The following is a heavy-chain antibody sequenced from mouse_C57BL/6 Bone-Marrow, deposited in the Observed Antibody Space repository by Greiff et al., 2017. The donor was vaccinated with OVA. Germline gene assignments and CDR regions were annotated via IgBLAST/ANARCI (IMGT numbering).Heavy chain of an antibody. CDR2: INPSSGYT. D-gene: IGHD1-1*01. V-gene: IGHV1-4*01. Sequence: QVQLQQSGAELARPGASVKMSCKASGYTFTSYTMHWVKQRPGQGLGWIGYINPSSGYTKYNQKFKDKATLTADKSSSTAYMQLSSLTSEDSAVYYCARGITTVVVFDYWGQGTTLTVSS. J-gene: IGHJ2*01. CDR1: GYTFTSYT. CDR3: ARGITTVVVFDY.